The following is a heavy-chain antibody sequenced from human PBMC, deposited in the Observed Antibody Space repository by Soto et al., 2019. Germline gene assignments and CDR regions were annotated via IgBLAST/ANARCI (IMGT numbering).Heavy chain of an antibody. CDR1: GGSISSGGYS. V-gene: IGHV4-30-2*01. CDR3: ARGHPMTTVTPRYWYFDL. CDR2: IYHSGST. Sequence: QLQLQESGSGLVKPSQTLSLTCAVSGGSISSGGYSWSWIRQPPGKGLEWIGYIYHSGSTYYNPSLQSRVTISVDRSKNQFSLKLSSVTAADTAVYYCARGHPMTTVTPRYWYFDLWGRGTLVTVSS. D-gene: IGHD4-17*01. J-gene: IGHJ2*01.